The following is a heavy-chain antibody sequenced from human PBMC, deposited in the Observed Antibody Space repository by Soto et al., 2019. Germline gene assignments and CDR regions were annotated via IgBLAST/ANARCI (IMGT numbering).Heavy chain of an antibody. CDR2: ISGSGGST. CDR1: GFTFSSYA. V-gene: IGHV3-23*01. CDR3: AKDRSWYYYDSSGYCYFDY. Sequence: GGSLRLSCAVSGFTFSSYAMSWVRQAPGKGLEWVSAISGSGGSTYYADSVKGRFTISRDNSKNTLYLQMNSLRAEDTAVYYCAKDRSWYYYDSSGYCYFDYWGQGTLVTVSS. D-gene: IGHD3-22*01. J-gene: IGHJ4*02.